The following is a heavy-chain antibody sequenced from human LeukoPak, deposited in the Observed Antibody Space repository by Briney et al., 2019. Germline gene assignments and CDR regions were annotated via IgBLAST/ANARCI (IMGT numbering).Heavy chain of an antibody. CDR1: GFTFGDYA. CDR3: TRDIFAAADPLDLGFDP. J-gene: IGHJ5*02. Sequence: GGSLRLSCTASGFTFGDYAMSWVRQAPGKGLEWVGFIRSKAYGGTTEYAASVKGRFTISRDDSKSIAYLQMNSLKTEDTAVYYCTRDIFAAADPLDLGFDPWGQGTLVTVSS. CDR2: IRSKAYGGTT. D-gene: IGHD6-13*01. V-gene: IGHV3-49*04.